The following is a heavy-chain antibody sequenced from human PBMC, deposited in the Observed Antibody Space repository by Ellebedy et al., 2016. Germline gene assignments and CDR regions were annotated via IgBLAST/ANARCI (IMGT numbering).Heavy chain of an antibody. V-gene: IGHV3-74*01. J-gene: IGHJ4*02. Sequence: GESLKISXAASGFTFSSYWMHWVRQAPGKGLVWVSRINSDGTSLSYADSVQGRFTISRDNAKNTLYLQMNSLTAEDTAVYYCATGSPYSGLWYRDIFDYWGQGTLVIVSS. CDR3: ATGSPYSGLWYRDIFDY. D-gene: IGHD6-13*01. CDR1: GFTFSSYW. CDR2: INSDGTSL.